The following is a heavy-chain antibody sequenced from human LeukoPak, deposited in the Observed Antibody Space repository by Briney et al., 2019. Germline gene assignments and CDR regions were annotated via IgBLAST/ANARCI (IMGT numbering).Heavy chain of an antibody. D-gene: IGHD1-26*01. Sequence: ASVKVTCKASGCTFTGYYMHWERQAPAQGLEWVGWINPNSGGTNYARKFQGRVTMTRDTSISTAYMDLSRRRSDGTAVYYCARGTSSGSYYIDYWGQGTLVTVPS. J-gene: IGHJ4*02. CDR3: ARGTSSGSYYIDY. CDR1: GCTFTGYY. V-gene: IGHV1-2*02. CDR2: INPNSGGT.